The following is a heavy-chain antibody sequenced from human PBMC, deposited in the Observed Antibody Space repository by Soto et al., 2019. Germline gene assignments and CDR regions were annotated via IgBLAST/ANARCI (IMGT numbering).Heavy chain of an antibody. CDR3: ARVYSGSYSDY. CDR2: IYSSGST. J-gene: IGHJ4*02. V-gene: IGHV4-59*08. Sequence: SETLSLTCTVSGGSISSYYWSWIRQPPGKGLEWIGYIYSSGSTNYNPSLKSRVSISVDASKNQFSLNLNSVTAADTALYYCARVYSGSYSDYWGQGTLVTVSS. D-gene: IGHD1-26*01. CDR1: GGSISSYY.